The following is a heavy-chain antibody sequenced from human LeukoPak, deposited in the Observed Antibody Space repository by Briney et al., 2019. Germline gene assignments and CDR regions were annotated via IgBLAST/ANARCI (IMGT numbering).Heavy chain of an antibody. CDR3: AMIIAVAGTPEGGLD. V-gene: IGHV3-48*03. D-gene: IGHD6-19*01. Sequence: GGSLRLSCAASGFTFSSYEMNWVRQAPGKRLEWVSYISSSGRTIYYADSVKGRFTISRDNAKNSLYLQMNSLRAEDTAVYYCAMIIAVAGTPEGGLDWGQGTLVTVSS. CDR1: GFTFSSYE. CDR2: ISSSGRTI. J-gene: IGHJ1*01.